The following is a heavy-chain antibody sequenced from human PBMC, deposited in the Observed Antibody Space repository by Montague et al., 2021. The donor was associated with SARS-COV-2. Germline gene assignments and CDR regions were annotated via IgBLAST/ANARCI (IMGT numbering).Heavy chain of an antibody. J-gene: IGHJ5*02. Sequence: SETLSLTCAVSGGSISSGTWWTWVRQPPGKGLEWIGEISHSGGTNYNPSLKSRGTISVNKSKNQFSLNLNSVTAADTAVDYCARLSSDIGGYFWFDPWGQGTLVSVSS. CDR2: ISHSGGT. V-gene: IGHV4-4*02. D-gene: IGHD1-26*01. CDR1: GGSISSGTW. CDR3: ARLSSDIGGYFWFDP.